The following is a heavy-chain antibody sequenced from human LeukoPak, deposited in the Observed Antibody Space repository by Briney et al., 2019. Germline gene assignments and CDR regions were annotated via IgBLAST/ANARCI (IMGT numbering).Heavy chain of an antibody. Sequence: GGSLRLSCATSGFTFSHFSFKWVRQAPGKGLEWVASIYVTGDYIYYADSVKGRATISRDNAKNSVYLQMNSLRADDTAKYYCAREFNTIGNFDFWGQGILVTVSS. V-gene: IGHV3-21*01. CDR3: AREFNTIGNFDF. D-gene: IGHD3-10*01. CDR1: GFTFSHFS. J-gene: IGHJ4*02. CDR2: IYVTGDYI.